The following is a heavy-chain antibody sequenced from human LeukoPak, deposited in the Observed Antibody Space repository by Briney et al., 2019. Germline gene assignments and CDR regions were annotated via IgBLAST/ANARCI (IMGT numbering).Heavy chain of an antibody. CDR3: ARSLTWIQLWHAFDI. D-gene: IGHD5-18*01. CDR1: GGTFSSYA. J-gene: IGHJ3*02. Sequence: SVKVSCKASGGTFSSYAISWVRQAPGQGLEWMGRIIPIFGTANYAQKFRGRVTITTDESTSTAYMELSSLRSEDTAVYYCARSLTWIQLWHAFDIWGQGTMVTVSS. V-gene: IGHV1-69*05. CDR2: IIPIFGTA.